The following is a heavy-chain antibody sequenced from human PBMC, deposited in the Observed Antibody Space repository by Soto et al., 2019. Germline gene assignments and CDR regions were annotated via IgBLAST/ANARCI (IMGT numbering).Heavy chain of an antibody. CDR1: GFTFSSYG. J-gene: IGHJ6*02. D-gene: IGHD6-13*01. Sequence: QVQLVESGGGVVQPGRSLRLSCAASGFTFSSYGMHWVRQAPGKGLEWVAVISYDGSNKYYADSVKGRFTISRDNSKNTLYLQMNSLRAEDTAVYYCAKYEADSSYYGMDVWGQGTTVTVSS. CDR2: ISYDGSNK. V-gene: IGHV3-30*18. CDR3: AKYEADSSYYGMDV.